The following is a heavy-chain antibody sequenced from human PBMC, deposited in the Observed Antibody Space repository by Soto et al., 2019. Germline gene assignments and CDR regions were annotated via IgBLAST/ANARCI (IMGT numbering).Heavy chain of an antibody. CDR2: ISDYSGNT. J-gene: IGHJ4*02. CDR3: ARDLLSGYGTHYQH. Sequence: ASVKVSCKTSGYTFTYYGISWMRQARGQGLEWMGWISDYSGNTKYARQFQGRLILTTDRSTNEASMELRSLTSDDTGVYFCARDLLSGYGTHYQHWGQGTQVTVSS. D-gene: IGHD3-3*01. CDR1: GYTFTYYG. V-gene: IGHV1-18*01.